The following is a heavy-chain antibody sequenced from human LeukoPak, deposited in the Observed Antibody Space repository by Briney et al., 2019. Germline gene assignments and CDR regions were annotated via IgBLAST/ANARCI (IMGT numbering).Heavy chain of an antibody. D-gene: IGHD2-2*01. CDR2: IYYSGST. J-gene: IGHJ4*02. CDR1: GGSSSGGGYY. V-gene: IGHV4-31*03. Sequence: SETLSLTCTVPGGSSSGGGYYWSWIRQHPGKGLEWIGYIYYSGSTYYNPALKSRVTISVDTSKTQFSLKLSSVTAADTAVYYCARGVVPAAQEYYFDYWGQGTLVTVSS. CDR3: ARGVVPAAQEYYFDY.